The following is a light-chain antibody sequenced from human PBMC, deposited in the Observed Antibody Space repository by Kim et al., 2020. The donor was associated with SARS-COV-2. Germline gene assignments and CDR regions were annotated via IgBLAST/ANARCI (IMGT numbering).Light chain of an antibody. CDR3: QQYDTYSRGS. CDR1: QSIGLW. J-gene: IGKJ3*01. V-gene: IGKV1-5*03. CDR2: EAS. Sequence: VGDSVTLACRASQSIGLWLAWYQQKPGKAPQLLIYEASTLGTGGPLRFSGSGSGTDFTLTISGLQPDGFAACCCQQYDTYSRGSFGPGTKVDIK.